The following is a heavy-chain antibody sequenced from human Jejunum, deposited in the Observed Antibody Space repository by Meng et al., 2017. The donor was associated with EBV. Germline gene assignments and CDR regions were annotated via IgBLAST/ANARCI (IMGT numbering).Heavy chain of an antibody. J-gene: IGHJ4*02. CDR2: INTRTGNP. CDR1: GYTFSRNG. V-gene: IGHV7-4-1*02. Sequence: QLVHRCAGLRKAGGSGKVSCKASGYTFSRNGRNWVRPAPGQGVVWVGWINTRTGNPAYAQGFTGRFVFSLDTSASTAYLQISSLKAEDTAVYYCASDISTATFGYWGQGTLVTVSS. D-gene: IGHD2-21*02. CDR3: ASDISTATFGY.